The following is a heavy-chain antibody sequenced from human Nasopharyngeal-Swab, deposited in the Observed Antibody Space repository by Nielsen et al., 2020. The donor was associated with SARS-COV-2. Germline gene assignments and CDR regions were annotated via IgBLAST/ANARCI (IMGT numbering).Heavy chain of an antibody. Sequence: GGSLRLSCAASGFMFHDFAMHWVRQAPGKGLEWVSHISRDGEDTSYADFVKGRFTVSRDNSKNSLYLQMKSLRTEDSAVYYCAKDTTVATADTEYFQQWGLGTLVSVS. D-gene: IGHD6-19*01. J-gene: IGHJ1*01. CDR1: GFMFHDFA. V-gene: IGHV3-43*02. CDR3: AKDTTVATADTEYFQQ. CDR2: ISRDGEDT.